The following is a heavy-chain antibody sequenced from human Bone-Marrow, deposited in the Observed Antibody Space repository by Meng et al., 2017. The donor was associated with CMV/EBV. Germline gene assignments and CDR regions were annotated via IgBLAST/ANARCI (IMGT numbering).Heavy chain of an antibody. CDR1: GGSISSYY. J-gene: IGHJ6*02. V-gene: IGHV4-59*01. CDR3: ARFVAAAVPDGMDG. Sequence: SETLSLTCTVSGGSISSYYWSWIRQPPGKGLEWIGYIYYSGSTNYNPSLKSRVTISVDTSKNQFSLKLSSVTAADTAVYYCARFVAAAVPDGMDGWGQGTTVTVSS. D-gene: IGHD6-13*01. CDR2: IYYSGST.